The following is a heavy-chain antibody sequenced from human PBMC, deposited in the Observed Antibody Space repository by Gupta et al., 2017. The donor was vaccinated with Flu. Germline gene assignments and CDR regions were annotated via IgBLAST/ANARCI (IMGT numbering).Heavy chain of an antibody. Sequence: AMHWVRQAPGKGVEWVAVISYDGSNKYYGDSVKGRFTISRDNSKNTLYLQMNSLRVEDTAVYYCAKGLGGKQWLPPFVDYWGQGALGTVSS. CDR3: AKGLGGKQWLPPFVDY. CDR2: ISYDGSNK. J-gene: IGHJ4*02. CDR1: A. D-gene: IGHD6-19*01. V-gene: IGHV3-30*18.